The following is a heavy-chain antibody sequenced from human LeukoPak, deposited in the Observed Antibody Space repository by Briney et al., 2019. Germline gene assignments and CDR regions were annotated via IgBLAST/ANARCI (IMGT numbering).Heavy chain of an antibody. Sequence: SETLSLTCTVSGGSINSYYWSWIRQPPGKGLECIGYIHYTGSTNYNPSLKSRVTISVDTSKNQFSLRLSSLTAADTALYYCARDRKYYYHMDVWGKGTTVTVSS. CDR2: IHYTGST. D-gene: IGHD1-14*01. CDR1: GGSINSYY. CDR3: ARDRKYYYHMDV. V-gene: IGHV4-59*12. J-gene: IGHJ6*03.